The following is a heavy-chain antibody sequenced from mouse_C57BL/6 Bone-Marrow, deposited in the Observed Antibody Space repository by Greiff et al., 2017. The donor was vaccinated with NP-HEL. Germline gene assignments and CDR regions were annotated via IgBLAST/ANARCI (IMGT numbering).Heavy chain of an antibody. D-gene: IGHD2-4*01. CDR1: GFTFSSYC. V-gene: IGHV5-6*01. CDR3: ASPYDYDVAWFAY. J-gene: IGHJ3*01. CDR2: ISSGGSYT. Sequence: EVKLVESGGDLVKPGGSLKLSCAASGFTFSSYCMSWVRQTPDQRLEWVATISSGGSYTYYPDSVKGRFTISRDNAKNTLYLQMSSLKSEDTAMYYCASPYDYDVAWFAYWGQGTLVTVSA.